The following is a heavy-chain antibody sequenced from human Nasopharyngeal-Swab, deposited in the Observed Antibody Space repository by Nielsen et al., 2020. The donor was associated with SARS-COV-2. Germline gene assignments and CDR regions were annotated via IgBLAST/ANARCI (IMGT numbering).Heavy chain of an antibody. CDR3: ARERNYYGSEGLDY. D-gene: IGHD3-10*01. V-gene: IGHV3-11*01. CDR2: ISSSGSTI. J-gene: IGHJ4*02. Sequence: RQAPGKGLEWVSSISSSGSTIYYADSVKGRFTISRDNSKNSLYLQMNSLRAEDTAVYYCARERNYYGSEGLDYWGQGTLVTVSS.